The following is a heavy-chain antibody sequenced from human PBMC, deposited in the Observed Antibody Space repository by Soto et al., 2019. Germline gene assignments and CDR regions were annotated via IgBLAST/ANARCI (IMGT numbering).Heavy chain of an antibody. CDR3: AREGLSEGGFDY. V-gene: IGHV3-21*01. CDR1: GFTFSSYS. Sequence: GGSLRLSCAASGFTFSSYSMNWVRQAPGKGLEWVSSISSSSSYIYYADSVKGRFTISRDNAKNSLYLQMSSLRAEDTAVYYCAREGLSEGGFDYWGQGTLVTVSS. CDR2: ISSSSSYI. J-gene: IGHJ4*02.